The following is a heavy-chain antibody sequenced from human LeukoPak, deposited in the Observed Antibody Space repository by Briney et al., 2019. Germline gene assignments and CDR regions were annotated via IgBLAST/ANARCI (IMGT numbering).Heavy chain of an antibody. CDR2: ISSSSGYI. Sequence: GGSLRLSCAASGFTFSSYSMNWVRQAPGKGLEWVSSISSSSGYIYYADSVKGRFTISRDNAKNSLYLQMNSLRAEDTAVYYCARDIAAAGRTFDYWGQGTLVTVSS. CDR3: ARDIAAAGRTFDY. D-gene: IGHD6-13*01. J-gene: IGHJ4*02. CDR1: GFTFSSYS. V-gene: IGHV3-21*01.